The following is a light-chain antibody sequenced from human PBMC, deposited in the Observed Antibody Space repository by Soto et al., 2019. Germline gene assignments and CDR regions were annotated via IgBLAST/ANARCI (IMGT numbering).Light chain of an antibody. CDR3: QQYGSSPSIT. J-gene: IGKJ5*01. CDR2: GAS. V-gene: IGKV3-20*01. CDR1: QRLSASD. Sequence: EIVLTQSPATLSLSPGERATVSCRSSQRLSASDIAWYQQKPGQAPKFLIYGASSRATGIPDRFSGSGSGTDFTLTISRLEPEDFAVYYCQQYGSSPSITFGQGTRLEIK.